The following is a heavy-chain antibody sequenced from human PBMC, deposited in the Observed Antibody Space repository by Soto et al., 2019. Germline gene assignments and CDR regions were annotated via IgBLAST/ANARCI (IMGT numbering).Heavy chain of an antibody. CDR2: ISGSGGST. V-gene: IGHV3-23*01. J-gene: IGHJ4*02. CDR1: GFTFSSYA. D-gene: IGHD3-22*01. Sequence: GGSLRLSCAASGFTFSSYAMSWVRQAPGKGLEWVSAISGSGGSTYYADSVKGRFTISRDNSKNTLYLQMNSLRAEDTAVYYCATSSVIVVVITHFDYWGQGTLVTVSS. CDR3: ATSSVIVVVITHFDY.